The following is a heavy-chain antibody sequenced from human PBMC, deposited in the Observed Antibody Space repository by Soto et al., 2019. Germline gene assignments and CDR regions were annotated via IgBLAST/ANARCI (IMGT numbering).Heavy chain of an antibody. J-gene: IGHJ5*02. CDR1: GGSISSGDYY. CDR3: ARYNGVGP. V-gene: IGHV4-30-4*01. Sequence: QVQLQESGPGLVKPSQTLSLTCTVSGGSISSGDYYWSWIRQPPGKGLEWIGYIYDSGSTYYNSSLKSRVNITLDTSKNQFSLKLTSVTAADTAVYYCARYNGVGPWVQGTLVTVSS. CDR2: IYDSGST. D-gene: IGHD2-8*01.